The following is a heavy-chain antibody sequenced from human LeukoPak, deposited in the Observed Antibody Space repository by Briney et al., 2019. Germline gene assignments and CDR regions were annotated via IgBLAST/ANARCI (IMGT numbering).Heavy chain of an antibody. V-gene: IGHV4-34*01. CDR2: INHSGST. D-gene: IGHD3-10*01. CDR3: ARGSITMVRAENAFDI. J-gene: IGHJ3*02. Sequence: SETLSLTCAVYGGSFSGYYWSWIRQPPGKGLEWLGEINHSGSTNYNPSLKSRVTISVDTSKNQFSLKLSSVTAADTAVYYCARGSITMVRAENAFDIWGQGTMVTVSS. CDR1: GGSFSGYY.